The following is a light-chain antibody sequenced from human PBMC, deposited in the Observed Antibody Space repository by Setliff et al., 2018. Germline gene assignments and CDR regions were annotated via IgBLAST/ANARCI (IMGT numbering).Light chain of an antibody. CDR3: SSYSSSSTLVV. CDR2: DVS. CDR1: SSDVGGYDY. V-gene: IGLV2-14*01. Sequence: ALAQPASVSGSPGQSITISCTGTSSDVGGYDYVSWYQQHPGKAPKLMVYDVSNRPSGVSDRFSGSKSGDTAFLTISGLQAEDEADYYCSSYSSSSTLVVFGGGTK. J-gene: IGLJ2*01.